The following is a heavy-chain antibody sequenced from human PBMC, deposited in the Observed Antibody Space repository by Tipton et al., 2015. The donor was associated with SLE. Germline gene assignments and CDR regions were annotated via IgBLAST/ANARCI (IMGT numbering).Heavy chain of an antibody. Sequence: TLSLTCTVSGGSISSASYYWSWVRQPAGKGLEYFGHIYNSGSTNYSPSLKSRVTISLDTSKNQFSLKLSSVTAADTAVYYCARWDIAAHYFDYWGQGTLVTVSS. V-gene: IGHV4-61*09. CDR2: IYNSGST. D-gene: IGHD5-12*01. J-gene: IGHJ4*02. CDR3: ARWDIAAHYFDY. CDR1: GGSISSASYY.